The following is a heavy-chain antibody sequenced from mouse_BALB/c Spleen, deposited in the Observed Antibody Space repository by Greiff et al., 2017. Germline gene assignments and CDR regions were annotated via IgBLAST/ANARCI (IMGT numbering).Heavy chain of an antibody. J-gene: IGHJ3*01. CDR2: INSNGGST. D-gene: IGHD2-1*01. Sequence: EVQLVESGGGLVQPGGSLKLSCAASGFTFSSYGMSWVRQTPDKRLELVATINSNGGSTYYPDSVKGRFTISRDNAKNTLYLQMSSLKSEDTAMYYCARHNPLYGNWFAYWGQGTLVTVSA. CDR1: GFTFSSYG. CDR3: ARHNPLYGNWFAY. V-gene: IGHV5-6-3*01.